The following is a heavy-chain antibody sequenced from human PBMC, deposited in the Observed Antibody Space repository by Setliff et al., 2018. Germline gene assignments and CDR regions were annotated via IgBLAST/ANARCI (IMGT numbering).Heavy chain of an antibody. D-gene: IGHD5-18*01. CDR3: AKDREVATASWGWYFDL. CDR1: GFTFSNYE. Sequence: PGGSLRLSCAASGFTFSNYEMHWVRQAPGKGPEWVAVISYDASNKYYADSVKGRFTISRDSSKNTLYLQMNSLRPEDTAVYYCAKDREVATASWGWYFDLWGRGTLVTVSS. V-gene: IGHV3-30*18. J-gene: IGHJ2*01. CDR2: ISYDASNK.